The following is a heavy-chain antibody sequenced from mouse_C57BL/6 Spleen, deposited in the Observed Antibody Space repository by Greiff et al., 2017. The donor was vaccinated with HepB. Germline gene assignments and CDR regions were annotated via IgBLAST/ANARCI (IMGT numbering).Heavy chain of an antibody. CDR1: GYTFTSYW. CDR2: IDPSDSYT. CDR3: ARGGVYVGYYPRAMDY. V-gene: IGHV1-69*01. Sequence: QVQLQQPGAELVMPGASVKLSCKASGYTFTSYWMHWVKQRPGQGLEWIGEIDPSDSYTNYNQKFKGKSTLTVDKSSSTAYMQLSSLTSEDSAVYYCARGGVYVGYYPRAMDYWGQGTSVTVSS. J-gene: IGHJ4*01. D-gene: IGHD2-3*01.